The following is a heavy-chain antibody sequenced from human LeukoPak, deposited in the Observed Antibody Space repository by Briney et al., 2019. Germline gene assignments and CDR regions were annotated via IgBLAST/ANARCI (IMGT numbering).Heavy chain of an antibody. Sequence: SETLSLTCTVSGDSISSSSYYWGWIRQPPGKGLEWIGSIYYSGSTYYNPSLKSRVTISVDTSKNQFSLKLSSVPAADTAVYYCARLKYSSGMFDYWGQGTLVTVSS. D-gene: IGHD6-19*01. CDR1: GDSISSSSYY. CDR2: IYYSGST. CDR3: ARLKYSSGMFDY. V-gene: IGHV4-39*01. J-gene: IGHJ4*02.